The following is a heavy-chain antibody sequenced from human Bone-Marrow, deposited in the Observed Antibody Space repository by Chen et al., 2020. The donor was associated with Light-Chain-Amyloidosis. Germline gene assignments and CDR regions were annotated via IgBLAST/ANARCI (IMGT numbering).Heavy chain of an antibody. CDR1: GFTFNNYA. D-gene: IGHD4-17*01. J-gene: IGHJ3*02. CDR2: IRGGGGVT. V-gene: IGHV3-23*04. Sequence: EVQLVESGGGLVQPGGSLRLSCAASGFTFNNYAMSWVRQAPGKGLEWVATIRGGGGVTFYTDSVKGRFTISRDNSRDTLYLQMNSLRDDDTATYYCASTTVTTRHVGAFDIWGQGTKVTVSS. CDR3: ASTTVTTRHVGAFDI.